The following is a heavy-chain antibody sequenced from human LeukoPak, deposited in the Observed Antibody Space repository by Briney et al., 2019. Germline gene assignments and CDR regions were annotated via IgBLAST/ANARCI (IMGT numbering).Heavy chain of an antibody. J-gene: IGHJ4*02. CDR3: ARVESPFGDYSFDY. V-gene: IGHV3-33*01. D-gene: IGHD3-16*01. Sequence: GGSLRLSCAASGFTFSSYGMHWVRQAPVRGLEWVAVIWYDGSNKYYADSVKGRFTISRDNSKNTLYLQMNSLRAEDTAVYYCARVESPFGDYSFDYWGQGTLVTVSS. CDR1: GFTFSSYG. CDR2: IWYDGSNK.